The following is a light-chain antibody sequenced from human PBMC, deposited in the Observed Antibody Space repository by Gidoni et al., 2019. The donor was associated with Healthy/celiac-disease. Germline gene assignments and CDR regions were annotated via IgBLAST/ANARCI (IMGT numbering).Light chain of an antibody. Sequence: ELVFTQYPATLSLSPGERATLSCRASQSVSSYLAWYQQKPGQAPSLLIYDASNRATGIPARFSGSGSGTDFTLTISSLEPEDFAVYYCQQRSNWPPMYTFGQGTKLEIK. CDR3: QQRSNWPPMYT. CDR2: DAS. CDR1: QSVSSY. J-gene: IGKJ2*01. V-gene: IGKV3-11*01.